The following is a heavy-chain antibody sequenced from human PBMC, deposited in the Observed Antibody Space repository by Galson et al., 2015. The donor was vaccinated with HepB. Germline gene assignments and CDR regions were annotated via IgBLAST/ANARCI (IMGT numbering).Heavy chain of an antibody. D-gene: IGHD6-13*01. J-gene: IGHJ6*02. V-gene: IGHV3-13*05. CDR2: IGTAGDP. CDR1: GFTFSSYD. CDR3: ARGPSPLYAAAGTFDYGMDV. Sequence: SLRLSCAASGFTFSSYDMHWVRQATGKGLEWVSAIGTAGDPYYPGSVKGRFTISRENAKNSLYHQMNSLRAGDTAVYYCARGPSPLYAAAGTFDYGMDVWGQGTTVTVSS.